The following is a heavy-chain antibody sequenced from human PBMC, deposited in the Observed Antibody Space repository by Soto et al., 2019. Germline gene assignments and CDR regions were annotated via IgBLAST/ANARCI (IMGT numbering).Heavy chain of an antibody. CDR3: AKGFVLGLFEVGYFDY. CDR1: GFTFSSYA. V-gene: IGHV3-23*01. Sequence: GGSLRLSCAASGFTFSSYAMSWVRQAPGKGLEWVSAISGSGGSKCYADSVKGRFTISRDNSKNTLYLQMNSLRAEDTAVYYCAKGFVLGLFEVGYFDYWGQGTLVTVSS. CDR2: ISGSGGSK. J-gene: IGHJ4*02. D-gene: IGHD2-21*01.